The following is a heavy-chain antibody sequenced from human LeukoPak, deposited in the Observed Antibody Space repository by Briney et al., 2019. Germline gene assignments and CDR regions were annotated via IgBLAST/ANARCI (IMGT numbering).Heavy chain of an antibody. V-gene: IGHV3-21*01. CDR2: ISSSGSYI. CDR1: AFTFSTCS. D-gene: IGHD5-18*01. CDR3: ARGSGVQVWSSLDY. Sequence: GGSLRLSCAASAFTFSTCSMNWVRQAPGKGLEWVSSISSSGSYIYYADSVMGRFTISRDNAKNSLHLQMSGLRAEDTAVYYCARGSGVQVWSSLDYWGQGTLVTVSS. J-gene: IGHJ4*02.